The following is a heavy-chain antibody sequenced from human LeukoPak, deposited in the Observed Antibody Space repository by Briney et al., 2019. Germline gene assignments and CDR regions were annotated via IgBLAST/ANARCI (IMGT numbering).Heavy chain of an antibody. CDR2: FYYTGST. CDR1: GGSISTCY. V-gene: IGHV4-59*08. D-gene: IGHD4-17*01. J-gene: IGHJ4*02. CDR3: ARHYPNHYGDAFDY. Sequence: SETLSLTCTVSGGSISTCYWIWIRQPPGKGLEGIGYFYYTGSTTYNPSLKSRLTISVDTSKNQFSLKLSSVTAADTAVYYCARHYPNHYGDAFDYWGQGTLVTVSS.